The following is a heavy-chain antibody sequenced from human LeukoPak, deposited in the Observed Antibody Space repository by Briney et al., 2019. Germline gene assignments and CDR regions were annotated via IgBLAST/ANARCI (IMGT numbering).Heavy chain of an antibody. J-gene: IGHJ3*02. D-gene: IGHD1-1*01. CDR3: AGSQLAFDI. CDR1: GGSISSGSYY. V-gene: IGHV4-61*02. Sequence: PSETLSLTCTVPGGSISSGSYYWSWIRQPAGKGLEWIGRIYTSGSTNYNPSLKSRVTISVDTSKNQFSLKLSSVTAAATAVYYCAGSQLAFDIWGQGTMVTVSS. CDR2: IYTSGST.